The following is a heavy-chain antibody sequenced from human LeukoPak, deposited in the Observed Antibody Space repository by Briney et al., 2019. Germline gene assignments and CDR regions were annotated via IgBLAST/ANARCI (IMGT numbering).Heavy chain of an antibody. CDR1: GFTFSDYY. CDR3: ARTDETAPAEDFQH. D-gene: IGHD2-21*02. J-gene: IGHJ1*01. CDR2: ISSSSSYT. Sequence: PGGSLRLSCAASGFTFSDYYMSWIRQAPGKGLEWVSYISSSSSYTNYADSVKGRFTISRDNAKNSLYLQMNSLRAEDTAVYYCARTDETAPAEDFQHWGQGTLVTVSS. V-gene: IGHV3-11*03.